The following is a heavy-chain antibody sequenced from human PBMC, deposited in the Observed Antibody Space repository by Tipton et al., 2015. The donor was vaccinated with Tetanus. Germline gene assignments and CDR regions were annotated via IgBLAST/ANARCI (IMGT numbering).Heavy chain of an antibody. D-gene: IGHD3-10*01. CDR2: ILWNSARI. V-gene: IGHV3-9*01. J-gene: IGHJ4*02. CDR1: GSTFDEHA. CDR3: ARGGTFFNVSGRDL. Sequence: SLRLSCAVSGSTFDEHAMHWVRQAPGKGLEWVSGILWNSARIDYADSVRGRFTISIDNARNSLYLEMNSLRAEETALYYCARGGTFFNVSGRDLWGQVPVGTVS.